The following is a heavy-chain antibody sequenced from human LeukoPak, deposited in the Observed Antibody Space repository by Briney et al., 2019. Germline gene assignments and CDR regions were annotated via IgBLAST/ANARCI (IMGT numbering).Heavy chain of an antibody. V-gene: IGHV4-39*07. J-gene: IGHJ5*02. CDR2: IYYSGST. Sequence: SETLSLTCTVSGGSISSSSYYWGWIRQPPGKGLEWIGSIYYSGSTYYNPSLKSRVTISVDTSKNQFSLRLSSVTAADTAVYYCARLQYCSGTSCYWFDPWGQGTLVTVSS. CDR1: GGSISSSSYY. D-gene: IGHD2-2*01. CDR3: ARLQYCSGTSCYWFDP.